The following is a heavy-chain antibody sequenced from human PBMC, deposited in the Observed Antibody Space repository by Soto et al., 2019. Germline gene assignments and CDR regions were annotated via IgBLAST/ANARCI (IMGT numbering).Heavy chain of an antibody. Sequence: ASVKVSCKASGYTFTSYAMHWVRQAPGQRLEWMGWINAGNGNTKYSQKFQGRVTITRDTSASTAYMELSSVTAADTAVYYCARHGVGYYYYYYMDVWGKGTTVTVSS. CDR3: ARHGVGYYYYYYMDV. J-gene: IGHJ6*03. CDR2: INAGNGNT. CDR1: GYTFTSYA. D-gene: IGHD1-26*01. V-gene: IGHV1-3*01.